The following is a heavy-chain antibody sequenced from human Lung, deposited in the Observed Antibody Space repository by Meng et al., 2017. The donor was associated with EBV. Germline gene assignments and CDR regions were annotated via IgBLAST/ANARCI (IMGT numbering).Heavy chain of an antibody. Sequence: QWHLQWSGSGLVTPSQTLSLTCAVSSGSISSDTSSWNWIRQRPGKGLEWIGFVYRSGSTYYNPSLKSRVIISVDRSNNQFSLELNSVSAADTAVYYCARAKWGHSYGSEALYFDHWGPGTLVTVSS. J-gene: IGHJ4*02. V-gene: IGHV4-30-2*01. CDR2: VYRSGST. CDR3: ARAKWGHSYGSEALYFDH. CDR1: SGSISSDTSS. D-gene: IGHD5-18*01.